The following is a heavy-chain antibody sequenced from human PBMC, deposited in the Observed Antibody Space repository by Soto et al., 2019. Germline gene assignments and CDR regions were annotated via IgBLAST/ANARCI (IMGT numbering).Heavy chain of an antibody. CDR3: ARAGSPFDSDSSGYWGFDH. CDR2: VYSGGTT. CDR1: GFAVSNNY. Sequence: PGGSLRLSCVASGFAVSNNYMNWVRQAPGKGLEWVSAVYSGGTTYYADSVRGRFTVSRDDSKNTLFLQMSSLRAEDTAVYYCARAGSPFDSDSSGYWGFDHWGQGTLVTVSS. V-gene: IGHV3-53*01. D-gene: IGHD3-22*01. J-gene: IGHJ4*02.